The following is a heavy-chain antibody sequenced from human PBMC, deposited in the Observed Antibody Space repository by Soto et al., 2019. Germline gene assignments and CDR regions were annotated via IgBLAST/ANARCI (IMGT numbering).Heavy chain of an antibody. D-gene: IGHD2-15*01. CDR2: IKSKTDGGTT. CDR1: GFTFSNAC. V-gene: IGHV3-15*01. CDR3: ATGGYCSGGSCYVR. J-gene: IGHJ4*02. Sequence: GRSQRLSCAASGFTFSNACMSWVRQDPGKGLEWVGRIKSKTDGGTTDYAAPVKGRFTISRDDSKNTLYLQMNSLKTEDTAVYYCATGGYCSGGSCYVRWGQGTLVIVSS.